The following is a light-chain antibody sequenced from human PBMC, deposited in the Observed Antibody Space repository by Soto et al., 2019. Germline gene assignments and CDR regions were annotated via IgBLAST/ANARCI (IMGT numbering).Light chain of an antibody. CDR1: QSVSSSY. V-gene: IGKV3-20*01. Sequence: EIVLTQSPGTLSLSPGERATLSCRASQSVSSSYLAWYQQKPGQAPRLLISGASSRATGIPDRFSGSGSGTDFTLTISRLEPEDFAVYYCQQYGASRWTFGQGTKVEI. J-gene: IGKJ1*01. CDR2: GAS. CDR3: QQYGASRWT.